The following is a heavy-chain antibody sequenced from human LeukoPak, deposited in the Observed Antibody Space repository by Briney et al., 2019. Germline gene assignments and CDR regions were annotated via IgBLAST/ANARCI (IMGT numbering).Heavy chain of an antibody. Sequence: PGGSLRLSCAASGFTVGSNYMSWVRQAPGKGLEWVSVIYSGGSTYYADSVKGRFTISRDNSKNTLYLQMNSLRAEDTAVYYCASFLNVGATLDYWGQGTLVTVSS. CDR3: ASFLNVGATLDY. J-gene: IGHJ4*02. CDR1: GFTVGSNY. D-gene: IGHD1-26*01. CDR2: IYSGGST. V-gene: IGHV3-53*01.